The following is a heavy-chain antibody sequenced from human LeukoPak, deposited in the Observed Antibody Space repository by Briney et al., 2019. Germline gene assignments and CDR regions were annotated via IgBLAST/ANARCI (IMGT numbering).Heavy chain of an antibody. J-gene: IGHJ4*02. V-gene: IGHV4-39*01. CDR2: SYYSGST. Sequence: KPSETLSLTCTVTGFSISRSSYYWDWIRQPPGKGLEWIGNSYYSGSTQYNLSLKSRATISVDTSKNQFSLKLSSVTAADTAVYYCAGLGSSGWYEDYWGQGTLVTVSS. CDR3: AGLGSSGWYEDY. D-gene: IGHD6-19*01. CDR1: GFSISRSSYY.